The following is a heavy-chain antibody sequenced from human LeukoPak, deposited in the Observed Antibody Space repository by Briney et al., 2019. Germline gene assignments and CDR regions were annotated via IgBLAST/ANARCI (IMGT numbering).Heavy chain of an antibody. J-gene: IGHJ3*02. CDR2: ISAYNDNT. CDR1: GYTFSSYG. CDR3: ARDRSATVVTPTDAFDI. D-gene: IGHD4-23*01. V-gene: IGHV1-18*01. Sequence: GASVKVSCKASGYTFSSYGITWVRQAPGQGLEWVGWISAYNDNTNYAQKVQGRVTLTTDTSTSTAYMELSSLRSEDTAVYYCARDRSATVVTPTDAFDIWGQGTMVTVSS.